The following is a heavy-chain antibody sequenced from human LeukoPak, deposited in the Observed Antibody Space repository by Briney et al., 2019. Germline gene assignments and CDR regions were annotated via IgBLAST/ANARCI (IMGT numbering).Heavy chain of an antibody. D-gene: IGHD3-10*01. CDR3: ARRVLLDAFDI. J-gene: IGHJ3*02. CDR2: IYYTGST. V-gene: IGHV4-59*08. Sequence: SETLSLTCTVSGGSISSYYWSWIRQPPGKGLEWIGYIYYTGSTNYNPSLKSRVTISVDTSKNQFSLKLSSVTAADTAVYYCARRVLLDAFDIWGQGTMVTVSS. CDR1: GGSISSYY.